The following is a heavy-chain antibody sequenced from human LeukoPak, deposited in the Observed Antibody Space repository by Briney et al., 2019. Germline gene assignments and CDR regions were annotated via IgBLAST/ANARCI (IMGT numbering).Heavy chain of an antibody. V-gene: IGHV1-2*02. CDR1: GYTFTGYY. CDR3: ARHVKGNYGGYYFDY. CDR2: INPNSGGT. Sequence: GASVKVSCTASGYTFTGYYMHWVRQAPGQGLEWMGWINPNSGGTNYAQKFQGRVTMTRDTSISTAYMELSRLRSDDTAVYYCARHVKGNYGGYYFDYWGQGTLVTVSS. J-gene: IGHJ4*02. D-gene: IGHD4-11*01.